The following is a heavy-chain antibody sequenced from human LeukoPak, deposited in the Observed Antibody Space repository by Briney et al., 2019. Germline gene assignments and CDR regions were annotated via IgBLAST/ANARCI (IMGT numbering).Heavy chain of an antibody. J-gene: IGHJ4*02. V-gene: IGHV3-23*01. CDR2: ISGSDGGT. D-gene: IGHD2-15*01. CDR1: GFTLSSYG. Sequence: PGGSLRFSCAASGFTLSSYGMSWVRQAPGKGLEWVSAISGSDGGTYYADSVKGRFTISRDNSKNTLYLQMNSLRAEETAIYYCAKAPVASCSGAFCYPFDCWGQGNLVTVSS. CDR3: AKAPVASCSGAFCYPFDC.